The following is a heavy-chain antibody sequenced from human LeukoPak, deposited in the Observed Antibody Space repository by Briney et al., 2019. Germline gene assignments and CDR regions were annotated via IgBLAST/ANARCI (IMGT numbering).Heavy chain of an antibody. CDR2: IGGTGYDI. V-gene: IGHV3-23*01. J-gene: IGHJ4*02. D-gene: IGHD2-21*01. CDR1: GFTFNSYA. CDR3: AKLAGLTYEEYFFDY. Sequence: GGSLRLSCAASGFTFNSYAMPWVRQAPGKGLEWVAAIGGTGYDIFYADSVKGRFTISRDNSKNTLFLQMNSLRAEDTAVYYCAKLAGLTYEEYFFDYWGQGTLVTVSS.